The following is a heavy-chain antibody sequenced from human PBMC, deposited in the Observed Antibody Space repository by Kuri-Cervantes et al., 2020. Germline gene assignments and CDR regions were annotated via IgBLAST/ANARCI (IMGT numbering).Heavy chain of an antibody. Sequence: SGPTLVKPPQTLTLTCTFSGFSLSTSGVGVGWIRQPSGKALEWLALIYWDDDKRYSPSLQSRLTITKDTPKNQVVLTMTNMDPVDTATYYCARRVQQWLALDYWGQRTLVTVSS. CDR3: ARRVQQWLALDY. J-gene: IGHJ4*02. CDR1: GFSLSTSGVG. D-gene: IGHD6-19*01. V-gene: IGHV2-5*02. CDR2: IYWDDDK.